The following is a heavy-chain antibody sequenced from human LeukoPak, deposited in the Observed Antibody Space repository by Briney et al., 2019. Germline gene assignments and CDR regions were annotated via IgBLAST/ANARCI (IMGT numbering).Heavy chain of an antibody. Sequence: GGSLRLSCAASRFTFSDYYMSWIRQAPGKGLEWVSYISSSGSTIYYADSVKGRFTISRDNSKNTLYLQMNSLRAEDTAVYYCAKGGQYYDILTGYYAYYYYYYMDVWGKGTTVTISS. CDR1: RFTFSDYY. D-gene: IGHD3-9*01. V-gene: IGHV3-11*01. J-gene: IGHJ6*03. CDR3: AKGGQYYDILTGYYAYYYYYYMDV. CDR2: ISSSGSTI.